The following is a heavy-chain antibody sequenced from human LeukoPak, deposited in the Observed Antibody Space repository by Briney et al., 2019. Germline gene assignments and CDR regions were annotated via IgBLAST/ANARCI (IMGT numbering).Heavy chain of an antibody. CDR1: GFTFSSYA. Sequence: PGGSLRLSCAASGFTFSSYAMHWVRQAPGKGLEWVAVISYDGSNKYYADSVKGRFTISRDNSKNTLYLQMNSLRAEDTAVYYCAKDLTTVVARYWYFDLWGRGTLVTVSS. J-gene: IGHJ2*01. CDR3: AKDLTTVVARYWYFDL. CDR2: ISYDGSNK. D-gene: IGHD4-23*01. V-gene: IGHV3-30-3*01.